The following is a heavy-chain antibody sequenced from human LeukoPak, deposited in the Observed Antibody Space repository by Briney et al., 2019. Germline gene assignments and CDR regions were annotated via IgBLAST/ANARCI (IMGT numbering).Heavy chain of an antibody. Sequence: GASVKVSCKVSGYTLTELSIHWVRQAPGKGLEWMGGFDPEDGETIYAQKFQGRVTMTEDTSTDTAYMELSSLRSEDTAVYYCATHYCSSTSCYADYYYGMDVWGQGTTVTVSS. J-gene: IGHJ6*02. CDR3: ATHYCSSTSCYADYYYGMDV. CDR2: FDPEDGET. D-gene: IGHD2-2*01. CDR1: GYTLTELS. V-gene: IGHV1-24*01.